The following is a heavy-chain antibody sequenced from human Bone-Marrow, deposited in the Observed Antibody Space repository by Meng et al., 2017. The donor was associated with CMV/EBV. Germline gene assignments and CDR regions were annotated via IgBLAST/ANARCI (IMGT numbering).Heavy chain of an antibody. CDR3: AKDALLSTVVVSAFFDY. J-gene: IGHJ4*02. CDR1: GFTFSSYG. V-gene: IGHV3-30*02. D-gene: IGHD2-21*01. Sequence: GESLKISCAASGFTFSSYGMHWVRQAPGKGLEWVAFIRYDGSNKYYADSVKGRFTISRDNSKNTLYPQMNSLRAEDTAVYYCAKDALLSTVVVSAFFDYWGQGTLVTVSS. CDR2: IRYDGSNK.